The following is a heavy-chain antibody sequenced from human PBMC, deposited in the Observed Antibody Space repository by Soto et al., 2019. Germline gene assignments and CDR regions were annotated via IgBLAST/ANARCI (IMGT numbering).Heavy chain of an antibody. Sequence: QVQLVESGGGVVQPGRSLRLSCAASGFTFSSYGMHWVRQAPGKGLEWVAVIWYDGSNKYYADSVKGRFTISRDNSKNTLYLQMNSLRAEDTAVYYSARDQSYDSTGYLHYWGQGTLVTVSS. D-gene: IGHD3-22*01. CDR3: ARDQSYDSTGYLHY. CDR1: GFTFSSYG. V-gene: IGHV3-33*01. CDR2: IWYDGSNK. J-gene: IGHJ4*02.